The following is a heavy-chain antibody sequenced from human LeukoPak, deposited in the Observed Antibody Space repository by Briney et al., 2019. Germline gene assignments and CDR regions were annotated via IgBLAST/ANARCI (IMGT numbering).Heavy chain of an antibody. V-gene: IGHV3-21*01. CDR3: AREKSFLEWLSTGRRDGYYMDV. J-gene: IGHJ6*03. D-gene: IGHD3-3*02. CDR2: ISRSSNYK. Sequence: PGGSLRLSCAASGFTFSSYSMNWVRQAPGKGLEWVSSISRSSNYKYYADSVKGRFTISRDNAKNSLYLQMNSLRAEDTAVYYCAREKSFLEWLSTGRRDGYYMDVWGKGTTVTVSS. CDR1: GFTFSSYS.